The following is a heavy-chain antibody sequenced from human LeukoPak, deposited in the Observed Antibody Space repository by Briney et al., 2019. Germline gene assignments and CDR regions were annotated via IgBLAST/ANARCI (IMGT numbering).Heavy chain of an antibody. CDR3: ARGGDYGDYVHNFDY. CDR2: IYSGGST. V-gene: IGHV3-53*01. J-gene: IGHJ4*02. CDR1: GFTVSSNY. Sequence: GGSLRLSCAASGFTVSSNYMSWVRQAPGKGLEWVSVIYSGGSTYYADSVKGRFTISRDNSKNTLYLQMNSLRAEDTAVYYCARGGDYGDYVHNFDYWGQGTLVTVSS. D-gene: IGHD4-17*01.